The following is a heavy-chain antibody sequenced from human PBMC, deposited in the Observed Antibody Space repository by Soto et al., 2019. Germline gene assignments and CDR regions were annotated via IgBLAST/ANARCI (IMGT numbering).Heavy chain of an antibody. CDR3: AHKIAAAGPTWFDP. CDR1: GFSLSTSGVG. V-gene: IGHV2-5*02. J-gene: IGHJ5*02. D-gene: IGHD6-13*01. Sequence: QITLKESGPTLVKPTQTLTLTCTFSGFSLSTSGVGVGWIRQPPGKALEWLALIYWDDDKRYSPSLKSRLTITKITSXNQVVLTMTNMDPVDTATYYCAHKIAAAGPTWFDPWGQGTLVTVSS. CDR2: IYWDDDK.